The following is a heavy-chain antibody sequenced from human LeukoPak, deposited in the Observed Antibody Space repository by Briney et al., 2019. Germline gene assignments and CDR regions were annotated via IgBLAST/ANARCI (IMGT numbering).Heavy chain of an antibody. CDR2: IYSGGST. Sequence: GGSLRLSCAASGFTVSSNYMSWVRQAPGKGLEWVSVIYSGGSTYYADSVKGRFTISRDNSKNTLYLQMNSLRAEDTAVYYCARVLAAYKWNYGFDYWGQGTLVTVSS. CDR1: GFTVSSNY. D-gene: IGHD1-7*01. CDR3: ARVLAAYKWNYGFDY. V-gene: IGHV3-53*01. J-gene: IGHJ4*02.